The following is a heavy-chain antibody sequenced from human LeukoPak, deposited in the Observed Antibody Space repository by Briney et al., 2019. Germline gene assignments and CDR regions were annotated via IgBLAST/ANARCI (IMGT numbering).Heavy chain of an antibody. CDR2: INHSGST. CDR3: ARGAPDDSSGYFPFDY. V-gene: IGHV4-34*01. D-gene: IGHD3-22*01. J-gene: IGHJ4*02. Sequence: SETLSLTCAVYGGSFSGYYWSWIRRPPGKGLEWIGEINHSGSTNYNPSLKSRVTISVDTSKNQFSLKLSSVTAADTAVYYCARGAPDDSSGYFPFDYWGQGTLVTVSS. CDR1: GGSFSGYY.